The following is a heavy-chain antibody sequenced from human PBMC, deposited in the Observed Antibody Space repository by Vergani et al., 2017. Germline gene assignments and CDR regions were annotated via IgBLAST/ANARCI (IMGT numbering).Heavy chain of an antibody. D-gene: IGHD2/OR15-2a*01. V-gene: IGHV3-23*01. CDR3: AREERSNTSPFVGD. Sequence: EVQLLESGGRLVQPGGSLRLSCVASGFTFSNSAMSWVRQTSGKGLEWVSAISGHGDRTYYADSVKGRFTISRDNSKNTVYLQMNSLKAEDRATYYCAREERSNTSPFVGDWGQGTLVTV. CDR2: ISGHGDRT. CDR1: GFTFSNSA. J-gene: IGHJ4*02.